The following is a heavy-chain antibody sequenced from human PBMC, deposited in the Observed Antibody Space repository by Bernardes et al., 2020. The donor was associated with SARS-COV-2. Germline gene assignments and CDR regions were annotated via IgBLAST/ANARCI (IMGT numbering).Heavy chain of an antibody. Sequence: GGSLRLSCAASGFTFSTYAMHWVRQAPGKGLEWVAVIWSDGINKYYADSVKGRFTISRDNSKNTVYLQMNSLRVEDTAVYHCVTSIMAAGLCDYWGQGTLVTVSS. J-gene: IGHJ4*02. V-gene: IGHV3-33*01. CDR1: GFTFSTYA. D-gene: IGHD6-19*01. CDR2: IWSDGINK. CDR3: VTSIMAAGLCDY.